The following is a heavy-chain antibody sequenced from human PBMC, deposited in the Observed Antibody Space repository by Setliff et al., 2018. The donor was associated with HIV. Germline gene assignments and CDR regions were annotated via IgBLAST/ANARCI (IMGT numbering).Heavy chain of an antibody. CDR2: ISYDGSRT. CDR3: ARDGGIGAAGYFDY. D-gene: IGHD3-16*01. Sequence: PGGSLRLSCVASGFTFKTFAMHWVRQAPGKGLEWVSVISYDGSRTHYADSVKGRFTISRDNSKNTLYLQMNSLRAEDTAVYYCARDGGIGAAGYFDYWGQGTLVTVSS. CDR1: GFTFKTFA. V-gene: IGHV3-30*07. J-gene: IGHJ4*02.